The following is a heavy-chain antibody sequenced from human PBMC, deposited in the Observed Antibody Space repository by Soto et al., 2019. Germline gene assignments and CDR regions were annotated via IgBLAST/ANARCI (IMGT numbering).Heavy chain of an antibody. CDR2: FIPIFRTL. V-gene: IGHV1-69*01. CDR3: VRDRRIYFSDPHDEFVASDYEV. CDR1: GGIFGSHG. J-gene: IGHJ3*01. D-gene: IGHD3-10*01. Sequence: QVQLIQSEAEVKKPGSSVRVSCTASGGIFGSHGFSWVRQAPGQRLEWVGGFIPIFRTLTYTEKFQARVRIAADESTHTFYLELGSLRSEDRAVYYCVRDRRIYFSDPHDEFVASDYEVWGHGTMVSVSS.